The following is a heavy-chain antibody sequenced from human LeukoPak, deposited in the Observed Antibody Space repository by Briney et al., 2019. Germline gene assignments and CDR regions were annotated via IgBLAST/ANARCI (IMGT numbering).Heavy chain of an antibody. CDR2: INHSGST. Sequence: SETLSLTCAVYGGSFSGYYWSWIRQPPGKGLEWIGEINHSGSTNYNPSLKSRVTISVDTSKNQFSLKLSSVTTADTAVYYCASWTSDAFDIWGQGTMVTVSS. J-gene: IGHJ3*02. CDR1: GGSFSGYY. D-gene: IGHD1-1*01. CDR3: ASWTSDAFDI. V-gene: IGHV4-34*01.